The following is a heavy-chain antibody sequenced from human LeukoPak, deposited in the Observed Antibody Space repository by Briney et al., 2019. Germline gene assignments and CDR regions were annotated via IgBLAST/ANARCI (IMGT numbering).Heavy chain of an antibody. V-gene: IGHV1-46*01. J-gene: IGHJ4*02. CDR2: IYPGGGST. CDR3: ARVEWLRFNYFDY. CDR1: GYTFTSYY. Sequence: ASVKVSCKTSGYTFTSYYIHWVRQAPGQGLEWMGIIYPGGGSTNYAQKFQGRLTMTRDMSTSTVYMELSRLRSDDTAVYYCARVEWLRFNYFDYWGQGTLVTVSS. D-gene: IGHD5-12*01.